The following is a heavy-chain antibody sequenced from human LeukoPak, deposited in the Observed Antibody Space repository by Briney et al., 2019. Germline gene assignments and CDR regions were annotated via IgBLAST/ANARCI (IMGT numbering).Heavy chain of an antibody. CDR2: ISSNGGST. V-gene: IGHV3-64D*06. CDR1: GFTFSSYA. Sequence: PGGSLRPSCSASGFTFSSYAMHWVRQAPGKGLEYVSAISSNGGSTYYADSVKGRFTISRDNSKNTLYLQMSSLRAEDTAVYYCVKDAGYSYGMTYFDYWGQGTLVTVSS. D-gene: IGHD5-18*01. J-gene: IGHJ4*02. CDR3: VKDAGYSYGMTYFDY.